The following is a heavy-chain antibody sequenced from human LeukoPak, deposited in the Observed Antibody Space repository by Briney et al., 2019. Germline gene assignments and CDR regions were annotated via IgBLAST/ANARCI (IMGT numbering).Heavy chain of an antibody. J-gene: IGHJ4*02. Sequence: PGGSLRLSCAASGFTFSDYYMSWIRQAPGKGLEWVAYISGSGSTIYYADSVKGRFTISRDNAKNSLYLQMNSLRAEDTAVYYCARTERPRYGDYYIDYWGQGTLVTVSS. CDR3: ARTERPRYGDYYIDY. CDR1: GFTFSDYY. V-gene: IGHV3-11*04. CDR2: ISGSGSTI. D-gene: IGHD4-17*01.